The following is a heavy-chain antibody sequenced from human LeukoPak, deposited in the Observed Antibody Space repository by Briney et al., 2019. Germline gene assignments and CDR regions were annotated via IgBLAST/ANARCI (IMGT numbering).Heavy chain of an antibody. D-gene: IGHD3-10*01. Sequence: SETLSLTCAVSGGSISSSSYYWGWIRQPPGKGLEWTGSIYYSGSTYYNPSLKSRVTISVDTSKNQFSLKLSSVTAADTAVYYCARALFSYVSLWFGGLSEGNWFDPWGQGTLVTVSS. V-gene: IGHV4-39*01. J-gene: IGHJ5*02. CDR3: ARALFSYVSLWFGGLSEGNWFDP. CDR2: IYYSGST. CDR1: GGSISSSSYY.